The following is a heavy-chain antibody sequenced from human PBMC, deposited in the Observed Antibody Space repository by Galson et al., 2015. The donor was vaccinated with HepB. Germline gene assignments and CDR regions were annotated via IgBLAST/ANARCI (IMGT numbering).Heavy chain of an antibody. CDR3: AGRYCSGGSCYHKPPPGGHSFTDAFDI. Sequence: SVKVSCKASGGTFSSYAISWVRQAPGQGLEWMGGIIPIFGTANYAQKFQGRVTITADKSTSTAYMELSSLRSEDTAVYYCAGRYCSGGSCYHKPPPGGHSFTDAFDIWGQGTMVTVSS. CDR1: GGTFSSYA. CDR2: IIPIFGTA. J-gene: IGHJ3*02. V-gene: IGHV1-69*06. D-gene: IGHD2-15*01.